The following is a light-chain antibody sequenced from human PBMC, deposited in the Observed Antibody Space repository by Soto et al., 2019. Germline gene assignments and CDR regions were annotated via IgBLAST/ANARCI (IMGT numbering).Light chain of an antibody. Sequence: VLTQSPGTLSLSPGERATLSCRASQTVRNNYLAWYQQKPGQAPRLLIYDASSRATGIPDRFSGGGSGADFTLTISRLEPEDFVVYYCQQYSTLPHTFGQGTKVDIK. J-gene: IGKJ2*01. CDR1: QTVRNNY. V-gene: IGKV3-20*01. CDR2: DAS. CDR3: QQYSTLPHT.